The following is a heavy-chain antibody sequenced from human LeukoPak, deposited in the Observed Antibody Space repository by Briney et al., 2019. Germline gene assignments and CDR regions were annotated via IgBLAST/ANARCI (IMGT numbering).Heavy chain of an antibody. CDR3: AREWSYCSGGSCYSDYYYGMDV. V-gene: IGHV4-30-4*01. J-gene: IGHJ6*02. CDR2: IYYSGST. D-gene: IGHD2-15*01. Sequence: SETLSLTCTVSGGSISSGDYYWSWIRQPPGKGLEWIGYIYYSGSTYYNPSLKSRVTISVDTSKNQFSLKLSSVTAADTAVYYCAREWSYCSGGSCYSDYYYGMDVWGQGTTVTVSS. CDR1: GGSISSGDYY.